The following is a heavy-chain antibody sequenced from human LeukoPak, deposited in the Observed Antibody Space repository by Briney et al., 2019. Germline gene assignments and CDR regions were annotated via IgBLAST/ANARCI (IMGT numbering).Heavy chain of an antibody. CDR2: INPNSGGT. Sequence: ASVKVSCKASGYTFTGYYMHWVRQAPGQGLEWVGWINPNSGGTNYAQKFQGRVTMTRDTSISTAYMELSRLRSDDTAVYYYAPSLYYYDSTESGGAFDIWGQGTMVTVSS. CDR1: GYTFTGYY. CDR3: APSLYYYDSTESGGAFDI. V-gene: IGHV1-2*02. D-gene: IGHD3-22*01. J-gene: IGHJ3*02.